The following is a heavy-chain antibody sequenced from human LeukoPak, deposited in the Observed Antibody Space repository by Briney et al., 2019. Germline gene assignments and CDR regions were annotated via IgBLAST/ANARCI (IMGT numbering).Heavy chain of an antibody. CDR1: GGSISSGGYY. Sequence: TSQTLSLTCTVSGGSISSGGYYWSWIRQHPGKGLEWIGYIYYSGSTYYNPSLKSRVTISVDTSKNQFSLKLSSVTAADTAVYYCARDDLNSGRGVLDYWGQGTLVTVSS. CDR2: IYYSGST. CDR3: ARDDLNSGRGVLDY. J-gene: IGHJ4*02. V-gene: IGHV4-31*03. D-gene: IGHD3-10*01.